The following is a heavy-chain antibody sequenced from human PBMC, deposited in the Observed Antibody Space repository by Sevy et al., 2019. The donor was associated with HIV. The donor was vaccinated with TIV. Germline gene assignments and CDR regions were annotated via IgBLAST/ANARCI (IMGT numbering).Heavy chain of an antibody. D-gene: IGHD6-19*01. J-gene: IGHJ4*02. V-gene: IGHV3-74*01. CDR1: GFTFSSYW. CDR2: INSDGSGT. CDR3: ARGGLTSSGWYAY. Sequence: GGSLRLSCAASGFTFSSYWMHWVRQAPGKGLEWVSRINSDGSGTSYADSVKGRLTISRDNAKNTVYLEMNSLGSEDTAVYYCARGGLTSSGWYAYWGQGALVTVSS.